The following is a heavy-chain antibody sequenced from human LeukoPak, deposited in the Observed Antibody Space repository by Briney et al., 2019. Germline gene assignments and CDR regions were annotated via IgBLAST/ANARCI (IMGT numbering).Heavy chain of an antibody. V-gene: IGHV4-59*01. D-gene: IGHD2-15*01. CDR2: IYYSGST. Sequence: SETLSLTCTVSGDSIRSSYWSWIRQPPGKGLEWIGYIYYSGSTNYNPFLKSRVTISVDTSKNQFSLKLSSVTAADTAVYYCARGGCSGGGCYSGGRSWLDPWGQGTLVTVSS. J-gene: IGHJ5*02. CDR1: GDSIRSSY. CDR3: ARGGCSGGGCYSGGRSWLDP.